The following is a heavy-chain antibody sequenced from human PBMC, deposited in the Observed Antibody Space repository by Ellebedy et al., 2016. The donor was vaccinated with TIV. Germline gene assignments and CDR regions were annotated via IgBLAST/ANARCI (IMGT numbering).Heavy chain of an antibody. V-gene: IGHV4-61*01. CDR2: IYYSGST. J-gene: IGHJ5*02. CDR3: ARDDPSGWLDP. Sequence: MPGGSLRLSCTVSGGSVRSGRYYWSWIRQPPGKGLEWVGYIYYSGSTNYNPSLKSRVTISIDTSKNQFSLRLTSVTAADTAVYYCARDDPSGWLDPWGQGTLVTVSS. D-gene: IGHD3-10*01. CDR1: GGSVRSGRYY.